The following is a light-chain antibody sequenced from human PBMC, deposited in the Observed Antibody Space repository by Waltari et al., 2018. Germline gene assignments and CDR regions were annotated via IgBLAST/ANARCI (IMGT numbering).Light chain of an antibody. J-gene: IGLJ2*01. V-gene: IGLV2-14*03. Sequence: QSALTQPASVSGSPGQSITISCTGTSSDVGGYNYVSWYQQHPGKAPKLMIYDVSNRPSGVSNRFSCSKSGNTASLTISGLQAEDEADYYCSSYTSSSFVVFGGGTKLTVL. CDR3: SSYTSSSFVV. CDR2: DVS. CDR1: SSDVGGYNY.